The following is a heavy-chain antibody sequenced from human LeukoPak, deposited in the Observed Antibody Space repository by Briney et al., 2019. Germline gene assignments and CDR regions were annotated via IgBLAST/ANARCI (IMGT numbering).Heavy chain of an antibody. CDR2: ISYDGSNK. CDR1: GFTFSSYA. D-gene: IGHD1-7*01. V-gene: IGHV3-30*04. Sequence: GRSLRLSCAASGFTFSSYAMHWVRQAPGKGLEWVAVISYDGSNKYYADSVKGRFTISRDNSKNTLYLQMNSLRAEDTAVYYCARDGKYNWNYGYYFDYWGQGTLVTVSS. CDR3: ARDGKYNWNYGYYFDY. J-gene: IGHJ4*02.